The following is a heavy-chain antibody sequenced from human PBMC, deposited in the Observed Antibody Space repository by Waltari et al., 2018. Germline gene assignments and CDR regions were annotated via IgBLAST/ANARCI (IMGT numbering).Heavy chain of an antibody. J-gene: IGHJ4*02. V-gene: IGHV3-7*01. CDR2: IKQDGREK. CDR1: GFTFSRYW. CDR3: ARGSRAFDY. Sequence: EVQLVESGGGLVQPGGSLRLSCAASGFTFSRYWMTWVRQAPGKGLEWVANIKQDGREKYYVDSVKGRFTISRDNAKNSLYLQMNSLRAEDTAVYYCARGSRAFDYWGQGTLVTVSS.